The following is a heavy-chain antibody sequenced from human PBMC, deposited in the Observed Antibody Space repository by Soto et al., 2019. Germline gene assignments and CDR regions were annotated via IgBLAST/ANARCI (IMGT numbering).Heavy chain of an antibody. CDR1: GGSISSGDYY. Sequence: SETLSLTCTVSGGSISSGDYYWSWIRQPPGKGLEWIGYIYYSGSTYYNPSLKSRVTISVDTSKNQFSLKLSSVTAADTAVYYCARDTPRGYSYGSFDYWGQGTLVTVSS. D-gene: IGHD5-18*01. J-gene: IGHJ4*02. V-gene: IGHV4-30-4*01. CDR2: IYYSGST. CDR3: ARDTPRGYSYGSFDY.